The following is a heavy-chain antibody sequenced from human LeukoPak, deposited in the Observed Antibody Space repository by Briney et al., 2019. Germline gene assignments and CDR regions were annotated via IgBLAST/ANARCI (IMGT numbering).Heavy chain of an antibody. Sequence: GGSLRLSCAASGVAFSDDEMNCGCRAPGRGLEWISEISSSGSTIYYAGSVQGRFPMSRDNAQSSVYLQVNSLRAEDTAVHYCARLGRGDSSGYYYDAFDIWGQGTMVTVSS. D-gene: IGHD3-22*01. J-gene: IGHJ3*02. V-gene: IGHV3-48*03. CDR2: ISSSGSTI. CDR1: GVAFSDDE. CDR3: ARLGRGDSSGYYYDAFDI.